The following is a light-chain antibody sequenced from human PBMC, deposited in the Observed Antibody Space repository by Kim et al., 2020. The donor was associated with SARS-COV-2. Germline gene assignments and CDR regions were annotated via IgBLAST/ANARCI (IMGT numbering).Light chain of an antibody. CDR1: QTFTIDF. Sequence: EIVLTQSPGTLSLSPGEKATLSCRASQTFTIDFLAWYQQRPGQGPRLLIYGASTRATGIPDRFSGSGSGADFTLTISRLEPEDFAVYYCQWYGDSGWTFGQGTKVDIK. CDR3: QWYGDSGWT. J-gene: IGKJ1*01. V-gene: IGKV3-20*01. CDR2: GAS.